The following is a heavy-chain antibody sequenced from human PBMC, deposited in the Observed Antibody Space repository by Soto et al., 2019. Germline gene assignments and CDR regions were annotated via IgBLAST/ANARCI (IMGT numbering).Heavy chain of an antibody. CDR3: ARIAATGRGWDV. D-gene: IGHD6-13*01. CDR2: IKQDGSEE. CDR1: GFTFSSSW. J-gene: IGHJ6*02. V-gene: IGHV3-7*01. Sequence: CVDSGFTFSSSWMSWVRQAPVKGLEWVGNIKQDGSEENYVDSLKGRFTISRDNAKNSMYLQMNSLRVEDTAVYYCARIAATGRGWDVWGQGTTVVVSS.